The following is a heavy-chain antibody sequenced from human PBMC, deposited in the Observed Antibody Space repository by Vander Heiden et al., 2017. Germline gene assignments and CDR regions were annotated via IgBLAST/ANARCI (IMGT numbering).Heavy chain of an antibody. CDR3: ARLPYSDSSGHRRWWFDP. D-gene: IGHD3-22*01. CDR2: VYFSGTT. CDR1: DGSLNSRGYY. V-gene: IGHV4-39*02. J-gene: IGHJ5*02. Sequence: QRQLQESGRGLVKPSETLSLPCAVSDGSLNSRGYYWAWIRQAPGKVLEWSGSVYFSGTTYYNPSLKSRVTRSVDTSKNDFSLKVTSMTAADTAVYYCARLPYSDSSGHRRWWFDPWGQGTLVSVSS.